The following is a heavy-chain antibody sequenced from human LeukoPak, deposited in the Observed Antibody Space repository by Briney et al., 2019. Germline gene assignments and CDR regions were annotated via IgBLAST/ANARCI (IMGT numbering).Heavy chain of an antibody. V-gene: IGHV1-3*01. CDR3: ARDQEGFDY. Sequence: GASVKVSCKASGYTFTSYAMHWVRQAPRQRLEWMGWINAGNANTKYSQKFQGRVTVTRDTSTSTVHMELSGLRSEDTAVYYCARDQEGFDYWGQGTLVTVSS. CDR1: GYTFTSYA. CDR2: INAGNANT. J-gene: IGHJ4*02.